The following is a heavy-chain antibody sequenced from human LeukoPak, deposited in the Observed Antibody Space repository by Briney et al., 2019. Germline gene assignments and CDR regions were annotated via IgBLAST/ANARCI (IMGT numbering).Heavy chain of an antibody. J-gene: IGHJ4*02. CDR1: GGSFSGYY. V-gene: IGHV4-34*01. Sequence: PSETLSLTCAVYGGSFSGYYWSWIRQSPGKGLEWIGEINHSGSTNYNPSLKSRVTISVDTSKNQFSLKLSSVTAADTAVYYCARHGEGFYYFDYWGQGTLVTVSS. CDR2: INHSGST. D-gene: IGHD3-10*01. CDR3: ARHGEGFYYFDY.